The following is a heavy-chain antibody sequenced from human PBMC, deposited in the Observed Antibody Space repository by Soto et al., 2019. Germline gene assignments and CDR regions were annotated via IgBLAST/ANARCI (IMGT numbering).Heavy chain of an antibody. CDR2: IYPGDSDT. J-gene: IGHJ5*02. CDR1: GYSFTSYW. D-gene: IGHD3-10*01. CDR3: ARTVYGSGTLNWFDP. V-gene: IGHV5-51*01. Sequence: GESLKISCKGSGYSFTSYWIGWVRQMPGKGLEWMGIIYPGDSDTRYSPSFQGQVTISADKSISTAYLQWSSLKASDTAMYYCARTVYGSGTLNWFDPWGQGTRVIVSS.